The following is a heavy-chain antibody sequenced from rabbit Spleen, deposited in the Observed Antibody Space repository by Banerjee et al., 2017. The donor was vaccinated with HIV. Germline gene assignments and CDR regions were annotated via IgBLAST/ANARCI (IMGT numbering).Heavy chain of an antibody. CDR2: IDAGNSDFT. D-gene: IGHD1-1*01. V-gene: IGHV1S40*01. CDR1: GVSFTFSSY. CDR3: ARDTSTSFSSYGMDL. Sequence: QSLEESGGDLVKSGASLTLTCTASGVSFTFSSYMCWVRQAPGKGLEWIACIDAGNSDFTYFATWAKGRFTISKTSSTTVTLQVTRLTAADTATYFCARDTSTSFSSYGMDLWGQGTLVTVS. J-gene: IGHJ6*01.